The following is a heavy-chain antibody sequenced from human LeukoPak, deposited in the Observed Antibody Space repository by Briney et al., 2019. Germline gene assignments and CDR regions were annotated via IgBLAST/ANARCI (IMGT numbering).Heavy chain of an antibody. D-gene: IGHD2-2*01. CDR3: ARTCSSTSCYHDAFDI. J-gene: IGHJ3*02. CDR2: IDPSDSYT. CDR1: GYSFTSYW. Sequence: RTGESLKISYKGSGYSFTSYWISWVRQMPGRGLEWMGRIDPSDSYTNYSPSFQGHVTISADKSISTAYLQWSSLKASDTAMYYCARTCSSTSCYHDAFDIWGQGTMVTVSS. V-gene: IGHV5-10-1*01.